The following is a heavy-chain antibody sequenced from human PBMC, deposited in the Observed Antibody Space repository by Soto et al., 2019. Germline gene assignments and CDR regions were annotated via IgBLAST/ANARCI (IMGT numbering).Heavy chain of an antibody. CDR1: GGSISSYY. J-gene: IGHJ6*02. CDR3: ARDPTRGDYYYYYGMDV. Sequence: PSETLSLTCTVSGGSISSYYWSWIRQPAGKGLEWIGRIYTSGSTNYNPSLKSRVTMSVDTSKNQFSLKLSSVTAADTDVYYCARDPTRGDYYYYYGMDVWGQGTTVTVS. V-gene: IGHV4-4*07. CDR2: IYTSGST.